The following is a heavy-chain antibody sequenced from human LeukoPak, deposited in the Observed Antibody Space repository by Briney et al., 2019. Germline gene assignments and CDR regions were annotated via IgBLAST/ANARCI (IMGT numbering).Heavy chain of an antibody. Sequence: KPSETLSLTCAVYGGSFSGYYWSWIRQPPGKGLEWIGEINHSGSTNYNPSLKSRVTISVDTSKNQFPLKLSSVTAADTAVYYCARWGRYGPFDPWGQGTLVTVSS. CDR2: INHSGST. D-gene: IGHD3-16*01. J-gene: IGHJ5*02. V-gene: IGHV4-34*01. CDR1: GGSFSGYY. CDR3: ARWGRYGPFDP.